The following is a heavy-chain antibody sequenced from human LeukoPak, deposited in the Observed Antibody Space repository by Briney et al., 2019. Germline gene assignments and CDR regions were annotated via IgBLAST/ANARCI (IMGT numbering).Heavy chain of an antibody. CDR3: ARSPLYCSGGSCYSGDFDY. Sequence: GGSLRLSCAAAGFTFSSYAMHWVRQAPGKGLEWVAVISYDGSNKYYADSVKGRFTISRDNSKNTLYLQMNSLRAEDTAVYYCARSPLYCSGGSCYSGDFDYWGPGTLVTVSS. D-gene: IGHD2-15*01. CDR2: ISYDGSNK. CDR1: GFTFSSYA. V-gene: IGHV3-30-3*01. J-gene: IGHJ4*02.